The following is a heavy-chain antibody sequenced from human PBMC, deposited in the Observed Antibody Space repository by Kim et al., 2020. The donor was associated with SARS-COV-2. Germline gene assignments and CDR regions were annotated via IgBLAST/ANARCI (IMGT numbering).Heavy chain of an antibody. CDR1: GYSFTSYW. J-gene: IGHJ5*02. Sequence: GESLKISCKGSGYSFTSYWIGWVRQMPGKGLEWMGIIYPGDSDTRYIPSFQGQVTISADKSISTAYLQWSSLKASDTAMYYCARRGYYDSSGYRSWFDPWGQGTLVTVSS. V-gene: IGHV5-51*01. CDR2: IYPGDSDT. CDR3: ARRGYYDSSGYRSWFDP. D-gene: IGHD3-22*01.